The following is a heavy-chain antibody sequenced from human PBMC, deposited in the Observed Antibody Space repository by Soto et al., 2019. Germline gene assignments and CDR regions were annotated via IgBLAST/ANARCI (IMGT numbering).Heavy chain of an antibody. J-gene: IGHJ4*02. CDR2: MSAHGDKE. Sequence: QVQLVESGGGVVQPGRSLRLSCVVSGISFPSYAMHWVRQTPGKGLEWVAVMSAHGDKEYYADSVRGRFTISRDNSKNTVYLQMNTLGVEDTALYYCATNSGWGTVYFFDYWGQGTPVTVSS. V-gene: IGHV3-30-3*01. CDR1: GISFPSYA. D-gene: IGHD6-19*01. CDR3: ATNSGWGTVYFFDY.